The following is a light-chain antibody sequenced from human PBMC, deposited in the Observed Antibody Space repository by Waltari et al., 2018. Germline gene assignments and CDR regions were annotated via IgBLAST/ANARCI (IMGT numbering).Light chain of an antibody. CDR3: TSQTLDGVVL. CDR2: DVT. Sequence: QSALTQPASLSGSAGQSITIPCTGMGSGTHDSDALSWYQHHPGKAPRVIIYDVTNRPSGISDRFSASKSANTASLTISGLQPEDEGDYYCTSQTLDGVVLFGGGTQVTVL. V-gene: IGLV2-14*03. J-gene: IGLJ3*02. CDR1: GSGTHDSDA.